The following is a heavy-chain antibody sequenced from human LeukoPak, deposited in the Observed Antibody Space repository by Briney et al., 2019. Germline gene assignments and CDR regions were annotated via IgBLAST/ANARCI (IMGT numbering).Heavy chain of an antibody. CDR1: GGSLSSGDYY. D-gene: IGHD6-19*01. Sequence: SETLSLTCTVSGGSLSSGDYYWRCIRQPPGRGLEWIGYIYYSGSTYYNPSLKSRVTISVDTSKNQFSLKLSSVTAEDTAVYYCARRCRGWYCFDYWGQGTLVTVSS. CDR2: IYYSGST. V-gene: IGHV4-30-4*01. J-gene: IGHJ4*02. CDR3: ARRCRGWYCFDY.